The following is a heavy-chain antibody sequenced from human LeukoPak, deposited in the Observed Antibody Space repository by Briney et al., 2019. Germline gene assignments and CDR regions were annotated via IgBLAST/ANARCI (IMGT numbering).Heavy chain of an antibody. J-gene: IGHJ6*02. V-gene: IGHV1-8*01. CDR3: ARGEGSEYDFWSGYLTYYYGMDV. CDR2: MNPNSGNT. CDR1: GYTFTSYD. D-gene: IGHD3-3*01. Sequence: PGASVKVSCKASGYTFTSYDINWVRQATGQGLEWMGWMNPNSGNTGYAQKFQGRVTMTRNTSISTAYMELSSLRSEDTAVYYCARGEGSEYDFWSGYLTYYYGMDVWGQGTMVTVSS.